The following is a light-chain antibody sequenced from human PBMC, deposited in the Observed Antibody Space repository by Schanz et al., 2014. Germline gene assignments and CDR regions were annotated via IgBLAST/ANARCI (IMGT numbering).Light chain of an antibody. CDR3: QQYNNWRGT. CDR2: GAS. CDR1: QNVNTN. J-gene: IGKJ4*01. Sequence: EIVMTQSPATLSVSPGERATLSCRASQNVNTNLAWYQQKPGQAPRVLIYGASTRATGTPARFSGSGSGTEFTLTISSLQSEDFAVYYCQQYNNWRGTFGGGTKVEIK. V-gene: IGKV3-15*01.